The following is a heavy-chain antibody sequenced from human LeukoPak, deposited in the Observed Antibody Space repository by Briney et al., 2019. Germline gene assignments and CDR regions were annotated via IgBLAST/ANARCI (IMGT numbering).Heavy chain of an antibody. CDR2: ISWNSGSI. CDR3: AKDMYSSGWYRNNDAFDI. J-gene: IGHJ3*02. CDR1: GFTFGDYA. V-gene: IGHV3-9*01. D-gene: IGHD6-19*01. Sequence: PGGSLRLSCAASGFTFGDYAMHWVRQAPGKGLEWVSGISWNSGSIGYADSVKGRFTISRDNAKNSLYLQMNSLRAEDTALYCCAKDMYSSGWYRNNDAFDIWGQGTMVTVSS.